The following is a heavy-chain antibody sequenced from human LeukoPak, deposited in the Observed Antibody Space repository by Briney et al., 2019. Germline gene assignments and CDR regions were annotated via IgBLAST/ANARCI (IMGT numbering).Heavy chain of an antibody. CDR3: AYSGSYGHLGY. CDR2: IYSSVST. D-gene: IGHD1-26*01. V-gene: IGHV4-39*01. CDR1: GGSISSNAYY. J-gene: IGHJ4*02. Sequence: SETLSLTCTVSGGSISSNAYYWAWIRQPPGKGLEWIGSIYSSVSTYYNPSLKSRVTISVDASKNQFSLRLSSVTAADTALYYCAYSGSYGHLGYWGQGIPVTVSS.